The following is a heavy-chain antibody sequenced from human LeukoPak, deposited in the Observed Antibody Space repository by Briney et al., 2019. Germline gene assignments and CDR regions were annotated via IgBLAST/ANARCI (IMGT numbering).Heavy chain of an antibody. D-gene: IGHD3-22*01. J-gene: IGHJ4*02. CDR3: AKVLYYYDSSGYYYFDY. CDR1: GFTFSSYA. Sequence: GGSLRLSCAASGFTFSSYAMSWVRQAPGKGLEWVSAISGSGGSTYYADSVKGRFTISRDNFKNTLYLQMNSLRAEDTAVYYCAKVLYYYDSSGYYYFDYWGQGTLVTVSS. V-gene: IGHV3-23*01. CDR2: ISGSGGST.